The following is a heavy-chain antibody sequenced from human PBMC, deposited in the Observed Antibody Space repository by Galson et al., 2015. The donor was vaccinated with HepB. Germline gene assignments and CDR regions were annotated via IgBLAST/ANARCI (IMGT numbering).Heavy chain of an antibody. V-gene: IGHV3-23*01. Sequence: SLRLFCAVSGFTFSSYAMSWVRQAPGKGLEWVSAISGAGGSRYYADSVKGRFTISRDNSKNTLYVQMDSLRAEDTAVYYCAKEFRAGDSSGFFDLWGRGTLVTVSS. D-gene: IGHD3-22*01. J-gene: IGHJ2*01. CDR3: AKEFRAGDSSGFFDL. CDR1: GFTFSSYA. CDR2: ISGAGGSR.